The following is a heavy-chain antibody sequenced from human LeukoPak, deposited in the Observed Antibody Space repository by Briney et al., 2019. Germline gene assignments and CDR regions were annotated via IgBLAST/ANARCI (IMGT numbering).Heavy chain of an antibody. V-gene: IGHV1-8*01. CDR3: ARGHGPPTDCTYGVCYTRGYFDY. CDR2: MNPNSGNT. J-gene: IGHJ4*02. D-gene: IGHD2-8*01. Sequence: ASVKVSCKASGYTFTSYDINWVRQATGQGLEWMGWMNPNSGNTGYAQKLQGRVTMHRNTSISTAYMELSSLRSEDTAVYCCARGHGPPTDCTYGVCYTRGYFDYWLQGALVTVSS. CDR1: GYTFTSYD.